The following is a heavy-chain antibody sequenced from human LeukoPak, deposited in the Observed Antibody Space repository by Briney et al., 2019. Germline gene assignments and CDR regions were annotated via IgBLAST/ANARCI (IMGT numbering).Heavy chain of an antibody. CDR3: AKDDYYDSSGYYSLDY. D-gene: IGHD3-22*01. J-gene: IGHJ4*02. CDR2: ISGSGGST. V-gene: IGHV3-23*01. CDR1: GFTFSSYA. Sequence: GGSLRLSCAASGFTFSSYAMSWARQAPGKGLEWVSAISGSGGSTYYADSVKGRFTISRDNSKNTLYLQMNSLRAEDTAVYYCAKDDYYDSSGYYSLDYWGQGTLVTVSP.